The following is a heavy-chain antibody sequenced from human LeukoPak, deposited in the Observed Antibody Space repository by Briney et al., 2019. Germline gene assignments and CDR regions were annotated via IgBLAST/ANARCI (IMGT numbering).Heavy chain of an antibody. CDR2: INPNSGGA. CDR1: GYTFTEYY. Sequence: ASVKVSCKASGYTFTEYYMHWVRQAPGQGLEWMGWINPNSGGANYAEKFQGRVTMTRDTSISTAYMELSRLRSDDTALYYCARGQSLNDYWGQGTLVTVSS. J-gene: IGHJ4*02. V-gene: IGHV1-2*02. CDR3: ARGQSLNDY.